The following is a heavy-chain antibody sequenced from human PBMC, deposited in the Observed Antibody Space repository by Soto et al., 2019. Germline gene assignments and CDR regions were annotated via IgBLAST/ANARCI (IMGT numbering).Heavy chain of an antibody. J-gene: IGHJ4*02. Sequence: ASVKVSCKASGYTFTSYAMHWVRQAPGQRLEWMGWINAGNGNTKYSQKFQGRVTITRDTSASTAYMELSSLRSEDTAVYYCARLHHCSGGSCYYFDYWGQGTLVTVSS. CDR1: GYTFTSYA. CDR3: ARLHHCSGGSCYYFDY. CDR2: INAGNGNT. V-gene: IGHV1-3*01. D-gene: IGHD2-15*01.